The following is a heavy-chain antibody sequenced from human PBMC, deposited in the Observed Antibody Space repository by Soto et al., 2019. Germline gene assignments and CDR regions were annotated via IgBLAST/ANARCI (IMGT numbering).Heavy chain of an antibody. CDR1: GFTFSSFT. V-gene: IGHV3-30-3*01. CDR2: ISFDGTNK. D-gene: IGHD6-19*01. CDR3: ARDRHSSGCGYFDY. Sequence: QVQLVESGGGVVQPGRSLRLSCAASGFTFSSFTIHWVRQSPGKGLEWVALISFDGTNKYYADSVKGRFTISRDISKNTLFLKMTSLRAEDTAVYYCARDRHSSGCGYFDYWGQGPLVTVSS. J-gene: IGHJ4*02.